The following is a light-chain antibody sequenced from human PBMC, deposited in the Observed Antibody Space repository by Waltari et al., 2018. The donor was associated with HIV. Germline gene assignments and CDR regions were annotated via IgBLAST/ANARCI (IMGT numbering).Light chain of an antibody. V-gene: IGLV1-47*01. CDR1: PTNLGNNS. Sequence: SVLPPPPSASGTPGQRVIISCSGRPTNLGNNSVFCYQHLPGTAPKLLIHRNKQRPSGVPDRFSGSTSGTSASLAISGLRSEDEADYYCVACDDSARGVVFGGGTKVAVL. CDR2: RNK. J-gene: IGLJ2*01. CDR3: VACDDSARGVV.